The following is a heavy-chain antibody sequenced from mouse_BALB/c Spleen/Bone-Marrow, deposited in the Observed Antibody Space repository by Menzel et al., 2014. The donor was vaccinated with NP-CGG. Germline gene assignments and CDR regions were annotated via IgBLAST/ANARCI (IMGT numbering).Heavy chain of an antibody. V-gene: IGHV1-82*01. CDR3: ARSDGYRTMDY. Sequence: VQGVESGPELVKPGASVKISCKASGYAFGSSWMNWVKQRPGRGLEWIGRIYPGDGDTNYNGKFKGKATLTADKSSSTAYMQLSSLTSVDSAVYFCARSDGYRTMDYWGQGTSVTVSS. J-gene: IGHJ4*01. D-gene: IGHD2-3*01. CDR2: IYPGDGDT. CDR1: GYAFGSSW.